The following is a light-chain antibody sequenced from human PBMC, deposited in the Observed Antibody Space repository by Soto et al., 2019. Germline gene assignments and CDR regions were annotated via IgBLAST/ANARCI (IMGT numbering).Light chain of an antibody. J-gene: IGKJ1*01. V-gene: IGKV3-20*01. CDR2: GAS. CDR3: QQYGSSGT. CDR1: QSVRNY. Sequence: EIVLTQSPATLSLSPGERATLSCRASQSVRNYLAWYQQRPGQAPRLLIYGASSRATGIPDRFSGSGSGTDFTLTISRLEPEDFAVYYCQQYGSSGTFGQGTKVDIK.